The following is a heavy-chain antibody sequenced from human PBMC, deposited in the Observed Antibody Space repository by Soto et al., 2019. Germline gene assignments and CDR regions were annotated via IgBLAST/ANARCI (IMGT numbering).Heavy chain of an antibody. CDR1: GFTLNGYD. Sequence: QVQLVESGGGVVQPETSLRLSCGASGFTLNGYDMNWVRQAPGKGLEGVAIISHAGTNINYADSVKGQIAISRDTSKKTVHLQLNSLSPENTECYSCARIGYGVRYGKGFDHWGHGTLVTVSS. D-gene: IGHD3-16*01. CDR3: ARIGYGVRYGKGFDH. V-gene: IGHV3-30*09. CDR2: ISHAGTNI. J-gene: IGHJ4*01.